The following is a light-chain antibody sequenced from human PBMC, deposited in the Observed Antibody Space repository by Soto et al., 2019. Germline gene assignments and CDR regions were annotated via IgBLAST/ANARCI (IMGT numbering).Light chain of an antibody. V-gene: IGKV3-15*01. CDR3: QQYNNWPPT. J-gene: IGKJ1*01. Sequence: EIGMTQSPATLSVSPGERATLSCRASQSVSSNLAWYQQKPGQAPRLLIYAASTRATDIPARFSGSGSGTEFTLTVSSLQSEDFVVYYCQQYNNWPPTFGQGTKVDIK. CDR1: QSVSSN. CDR2: AAS.